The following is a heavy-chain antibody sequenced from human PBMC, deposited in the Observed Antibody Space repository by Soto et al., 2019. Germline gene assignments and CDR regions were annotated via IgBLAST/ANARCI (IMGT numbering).Heavy chain of an antibody. Sequence: SETLSVTCTFSVGSISIYYWSWIRQPPGKGLDWIGYIYYSGSTNYNPSLKSRVTISVDTSKNQFSLKLSSVTAADTAVYYCAREGHDYVWGSYRYRGAFDIWGQGTMVTVSS. CDR3: AREGHDYVWGSYRYRGAFDI. V-gene: IGHV4-59*01. CDR1: VGSISIYY. D-gene: IGHD3-16*02. J-gene: IGHJ3*02. CDR2: IYYSGST.